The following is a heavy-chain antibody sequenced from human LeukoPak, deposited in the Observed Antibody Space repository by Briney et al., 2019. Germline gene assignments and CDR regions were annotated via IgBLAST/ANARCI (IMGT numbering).Heavy chain of an antibody. CDR2: ISATNT. D-gene: IGHD2-21*01. CDR3: AKGAVWSLYYFDY. Sequence: GGSLRLSCAASVFTFGSDSMSWVRQTPWKGLEWVSTISATNTYYADSVKGRFTISRDNSKNTLFLQMNSLRAEDTAIYYCAKGAVWSLYYFDYWGQGTLVTVSS. CDR1: VFTFGSDS. V-gene: IGHV3-23*01. J-gene: IGHJ4*02.